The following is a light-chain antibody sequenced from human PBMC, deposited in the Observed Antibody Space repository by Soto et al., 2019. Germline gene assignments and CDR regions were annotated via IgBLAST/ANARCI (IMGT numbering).Light chain of an antibody. V-gene: IGKV3-20*01. CDR1: QSVGSTY. CDR2: GAS. CDR3: QQYGGSPRT. J-gene: IGKJ2*02. Sequence: EIVLTQSPGTLSLSPGERATLSCRASQSVGSTYLAWYQHKPGQAPRLLIYGASTRATGIPDRFSGSGSGADFTLTISRLEPEDFAVYHCQQYGGSPRTVGQGTKLEIK.